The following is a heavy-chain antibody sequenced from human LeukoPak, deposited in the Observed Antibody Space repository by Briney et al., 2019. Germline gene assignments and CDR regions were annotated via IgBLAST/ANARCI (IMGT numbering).Heavy chain of an antibody. D-gene: IGHD2-21*02. CDR1: GFTFSHSA. CDR3: AKAPEAYCGGDCYCDY. J-gene: IGHJ4*02. CDR2: ISGSGDNT. V-gene: IGHV3-23*01. Sequence: GGSLRLSCAASGFTFSHSAMSWVRQAPGKGLEWVSIISGSGDNTHYADSVKGRFTISRDNSKNTLYLQMHGLRADDTAVYYCAKAPEAYCGGDCYCDYWGQGTLVTVSS.